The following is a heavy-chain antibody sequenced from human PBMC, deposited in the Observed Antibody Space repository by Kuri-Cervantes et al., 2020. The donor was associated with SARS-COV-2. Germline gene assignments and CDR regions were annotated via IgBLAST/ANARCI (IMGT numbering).Heavy chain of an antibody. CDR3: ARYELGTTSSFDY. V-gene: IGHV1-8*03. Sequence: ASVKVSCKASGYTFTSYDINWVRQATGQGLEWMGWMNPNSGNTGYAQKFQGRVTITADESTSTAYMELSSLRSEDTAVYYCARYELGTTSSFDYWGQGTLVTGSS. CDR2: MNPNSGNT. J-gene: IGHJ4*02. D-gene: IGHD7-27*01. CDR1: GYTFTSYD.